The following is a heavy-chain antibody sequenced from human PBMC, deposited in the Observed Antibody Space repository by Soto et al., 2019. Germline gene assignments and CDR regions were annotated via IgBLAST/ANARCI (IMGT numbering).Heavy chain of an antibody. D-gene: IGHD4-17*01. CDR3: ATDQNPLRNFDY. Sequence: VSVKVSCKVSGYTLTELSMHWVRQAPGKGLEWMGGFDPEDGETIYAQKFQGRVTMTEDTSTDTAYMELSSLRSEDTAVYYCATDQNPLRNFDYWGQGTLVTVSS. V-gene: IGHV1-24*01. CDR1: GYTLTELS. CDR2: FDPEDGET. J-gene: IGHJ4*02.